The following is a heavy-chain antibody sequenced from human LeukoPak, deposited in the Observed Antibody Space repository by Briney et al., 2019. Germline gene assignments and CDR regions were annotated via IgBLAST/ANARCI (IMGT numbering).Heavy chain of an antibody. D-gene: IGHD6-19*01. V-gene: IGHV3-64*01. J-gene: IGHJ4*02. Sequence: GGSLRLSCAASGFTFSSYAMPWVRQAPGKGLEYVSAISSNGGSTYYANSVKGRFTISRDSSKNTLYLQMGSLRAEDMAVYYCARARSGWYEVDYWGQGTLVTVSS. CDR1: GFTFSSYA. CDR2: ISSNGGST. CDR3: ARARSGWYEVDY.